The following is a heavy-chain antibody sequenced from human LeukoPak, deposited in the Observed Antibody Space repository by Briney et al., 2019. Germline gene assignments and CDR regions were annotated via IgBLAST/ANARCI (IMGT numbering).Heavy chain of an antibody. V-gene: IGHV3-21*01. CDR3: ARGIVVVTNVAFDI. CDR2: ISSSSCYI. J-gene: IGHJ3*02. CDR1: GFTFISYS. D-gene: IGHD3-22*01. Sequence: PGGSLRLSCAASGFTFISYSMNWVRPPPGKRLELVSSISSSSCYIYYADSVKGRFTISSDNAKNSLYLQMNSLRAEDTAVYYCARGIVVVTNVAFDIWGQGTMVTVSS.